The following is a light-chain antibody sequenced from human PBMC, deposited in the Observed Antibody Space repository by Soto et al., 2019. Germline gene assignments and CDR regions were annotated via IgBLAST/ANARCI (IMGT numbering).Light chain of an antibody. CDR1: QSVSSY. V-gene: IGKV3-11*01. Sequence: EIVLTQSPATLSLSPGERATLSCRASQSVSSYLAWYQQKPGQAPRLLIYDASNRATGIPARFSGSGSGTDFTLTISSLEPEDFAVYYCQQRSNWPINFDQGKQLEIK. J-gene: IGKJ5*01. CDR3: QQRSNWPIN. CDR2: DAS.